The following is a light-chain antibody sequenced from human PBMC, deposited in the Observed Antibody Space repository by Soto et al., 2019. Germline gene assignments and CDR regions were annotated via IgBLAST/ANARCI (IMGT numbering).Light chain of an antibody. CDR2: LNSDGSH. V-gene: IGLV4-69*01. CDR1: SGHSSYA. CDR3: QTWGTGIPWV. J-gene: IGLJ3*02. Sequence: QPVLTQSPSASASLGASVKLTCTLSSGHSSYAIAWHQQQPEKGPRYLMKLNSDGSHSKGDGIPDRFSGSSSGAERYLTISSLQSEEEADEYCQTWGTGIPWVFGGGTQLTVL.